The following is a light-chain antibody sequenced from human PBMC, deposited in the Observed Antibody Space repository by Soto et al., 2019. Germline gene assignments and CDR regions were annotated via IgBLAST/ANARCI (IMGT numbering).Light chain of an antibody. CDR2: NVS. V-gene: IGKV2-30*02. CDR1: QGLKHSDGNTY. Sequence: DVVMTQSPLSLPVTLGQPASISCRSSQGLKHSDGNTYFHWFQQRPGQSPRRLINNVSNRDSCVPDRFSGSGSGTDFPLKIRRLEAEDFGLFYCMQGTHWPLTFGQGTKVEIK. J-gene: IGKJ1*01. CDR3: MQGTHWPLT.